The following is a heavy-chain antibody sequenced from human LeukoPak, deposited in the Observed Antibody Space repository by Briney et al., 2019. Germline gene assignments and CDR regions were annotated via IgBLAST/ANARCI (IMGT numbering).Heavy chain of an antibody. Sequence: EASVKVSCKASGYTFTGYYMHWVRQAPGQGLEWMGWINPNSGNPTYAQGFTGRFVFSLDTSVSTAYLQISSLKADDTAVYYCARANLWFGELGWIDPWGQGTQVTVSS. CDR1: GYTFTGYY. V-gene: IGHV7-4-1*02. CDR2: INPNSGNP. J-gene: IGHJ5*02. CDR3: ARANLWFGELGWIDP. D-gene: IGHD3-10*01.